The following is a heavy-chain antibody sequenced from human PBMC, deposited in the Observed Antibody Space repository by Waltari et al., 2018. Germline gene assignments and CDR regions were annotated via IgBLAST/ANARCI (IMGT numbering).Heavy chain of an antibody. D-gene: IGHD3-10*01. Sequence: EVQLVESGGGLVQPGGSLRLSCAASGFTFNTYWMKWIGQAPGKGLEWVAKINPDGSQKCYVDAVKGRFTVSRDNAQNSLYLQMNNLRAEDTAVYYCTTLARGESGDYWGQGTLVTVSS. CDR2: INPDGSQK. J-gene: IGHJ4*02. V-gene: IGHV3-7*01. CDR1: GFTFNTYW. CDR3: TTLARGESGDY.